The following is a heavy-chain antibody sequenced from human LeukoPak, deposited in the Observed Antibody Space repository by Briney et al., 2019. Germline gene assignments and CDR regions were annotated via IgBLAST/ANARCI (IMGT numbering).Heavy chain of an antibody. J-gene: IGHJ4*02. CDR3: ARDRGSGWPYFDY. CDR2: IYYSGST. CDR1: VCSIISYY. Sequence: SWTLSLXFTXCVCSIISYYWSRIRQPRCGGRDGMGYIYYSGSTNYNPSIKSRVTISVDTSKHQFSLKLSSVTAADTDVYYCARDRGSGWPYFDYWGQGTLVTVSS. D-gene: IGHD6-19*01. V-gene: IGHV4-59*01.